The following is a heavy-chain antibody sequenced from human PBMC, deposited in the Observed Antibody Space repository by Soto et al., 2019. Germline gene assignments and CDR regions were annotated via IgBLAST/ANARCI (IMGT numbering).Heavy chain of an antibody. CDR2: ISAYNGNT. CDR1: GYTFTSYG. CDR3: ARGDVNDFWSGYPTPGYYYYMDV. V-gene: IGHV1-18*01. J-gene: IGHJ6*03. Sequence: ASVKVSCKASGYTFTSYGISWVRQAPGQGLEWMGWISAYNGNTNYAQKLQGRVTMTTDTSTSTAYMELRSLRSDDTAVYYCARGDVNDFWSGYPTPGYYYYMDVWGKGTTVTVSS. D-gene: IGHD3-3*01.